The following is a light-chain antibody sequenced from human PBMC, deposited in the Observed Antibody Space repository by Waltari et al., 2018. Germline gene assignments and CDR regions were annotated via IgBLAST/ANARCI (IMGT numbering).Light chain of an antibody. J-gene: IGLJ3*02. V-gene: IGLV8-61*01. CDR3: VIYMGSGIWV. CDR1: SGSLSSTSS. CDR2: KTN. Sequence: QTVVTQEPSLSVSPGETVILTCALSSGSLSSTSSPSWYQQSPGQAPRTLVYKTNIRSSGVPDRFSGSVLGNKAALTITGAQADDESDYYCVIYMGSGIWVFGGGTKLTVL.